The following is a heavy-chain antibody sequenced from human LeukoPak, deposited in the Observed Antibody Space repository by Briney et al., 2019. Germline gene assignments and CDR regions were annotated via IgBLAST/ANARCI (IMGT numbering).Heavy chain of an antibody. J-gene: IGHJ3*02. V-gene: IGHV1-8*01. CDR2: MNPKTGNT. Sequence: EASVKVSCKASGYTFTNFDINWVRQATGQGLEWMGWMNPKTGNTGSAQKLQGRVTISGNTSISTAYMELSSLRSEDTAVYYCVRIDYSNAFDIWGQGTIVTVSS. CDR1: GYTFTNFD. CDR3: VRIDYSNAFDI. D-gene: IGHD4-11*01.